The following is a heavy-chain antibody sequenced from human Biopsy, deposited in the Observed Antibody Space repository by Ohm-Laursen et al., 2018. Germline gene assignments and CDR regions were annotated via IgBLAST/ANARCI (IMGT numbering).Heavy chain of an antibody. CDR3: ARTGTYYHDSSLYYFYGLDL. J-gene: IGHJ6*02. D-gene: IGHD3-22*01. V-gene: IGHV1-69*13. CDR2: IIAPSGTT. CDR1: GGTLSKYA. Sequence: SVKVSCKTFGGTLSKYAMSWVRQAPGQGLEWLGVIIAPSGTTNNTQRFQGRLSITADESATSVYMELSSLTSEDTAIYYCARTGTYYHDSSLYYFYGLDLWGQGSTVTVFS.